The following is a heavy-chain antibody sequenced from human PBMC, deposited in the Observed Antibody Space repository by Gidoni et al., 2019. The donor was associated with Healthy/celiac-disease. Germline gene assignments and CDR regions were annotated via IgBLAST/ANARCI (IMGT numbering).Heavy chain of an antibody. CDR3: ARDPYSDNPSIDY. Sequence: EVQLVESGGGLVKPGGSLRLSCAASGFTFSSYSMNWVRQAPGKGLEWVSSISSSSSYIYYADSVKGRFTISRDNAKNSLYLQMNSLRAEDTAVYYCARDPYSDNPSIDYWGQGTLVTVSS. CDR1: GFTFSSYS. D-gene: IGHD5-12*01. V-gene: IGHV3-21*01. J-gene: IGHJ4*02. CDR2: ISSSSSYI.